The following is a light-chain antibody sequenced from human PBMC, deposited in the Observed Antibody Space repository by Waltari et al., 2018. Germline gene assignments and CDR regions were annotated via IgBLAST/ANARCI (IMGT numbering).Light chain of an antibody. CDR3: QQCYTFPYT. CDR1: QSVVFSSNNKNY. Sequence: IVLTQSPDSLAVSLGDRCTIHCQSSQSVVFSSNNKNYLAWYQQKPGQPPKLLITWASTRESGVPYRFSGSGSETDFPLTISSLQAEDVAVYYCQQCYTFPYTFGQGTKLEIK. J-gene: IGKJ2*01. CDR2: WAS. V-gene: IGKV4-1*01.